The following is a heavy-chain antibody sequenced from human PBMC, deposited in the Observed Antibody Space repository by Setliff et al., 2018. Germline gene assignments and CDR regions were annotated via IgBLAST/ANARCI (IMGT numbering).Heavy chain of an antibody. CDR1: GGSISSYY. Sequence: PSETLSLTCTVSGGSISSYYWSWVRQSPGKGLEWIGYVYYSGSTSYNPTLKSRVTISVDTSRNQFSLNLSSVTAADTAVYFCARARSDYYYGVGVWGQGTTVTVSS. J-gene: IGHJ6*02. CDR2: VYYSGST. CDR3: ARARSDYYYGVGV. V-gene: IGHV4-59*01.